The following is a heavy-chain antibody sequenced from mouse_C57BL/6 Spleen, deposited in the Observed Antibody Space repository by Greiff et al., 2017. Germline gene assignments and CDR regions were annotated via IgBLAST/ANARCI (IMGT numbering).Heavy chain of an antibody. Sequence: VQLQQSGAELVKPGASVKMSCKASGYTFTSYCITWVKQRPGHGLEWIGDIYPGSGSTNYNEKFKSKATLTVDTSSSTAYMLLSSRTSEDSAVYYCARGRMGYDMDYWGQGTSVTVSS. J-gene: IGHJ4*01. CDR3: ARGRMGYDMDY. V-gene: IGHV1-55*01. CDR1: GYTFTSYC. CDR2: IYPGSGST.